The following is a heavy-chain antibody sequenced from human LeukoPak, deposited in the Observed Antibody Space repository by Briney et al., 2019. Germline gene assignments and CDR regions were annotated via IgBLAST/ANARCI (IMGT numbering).Heavy chain of an antibody. CDR2: ISSSSSYI. V-gene: IGHV3-21*01. Sequence: GGSLRLSCAASGFTFSSYSMNWVRQAPGKGLEWVSSISSSSSYIYYADSVKGRFTISRDNAKNSLYLQMNSLRAEDTAVYYCARGSQYSGSYYAYWGQGTLVTVSS. D-gene: IGHD1-26*01. CDR3: ARGSQYSGSYYAY. J-gene: IGHJ4*02. CDR1: GFTFSSYS.